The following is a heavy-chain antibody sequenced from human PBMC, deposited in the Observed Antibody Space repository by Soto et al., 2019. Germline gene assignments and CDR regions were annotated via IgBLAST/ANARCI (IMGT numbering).Heavy chain of an antibody. CDR3: ARVHEGASAPNWFHP. Sequence: QVQLQESGPGLVKPSETLSLTCIVSGGSVRSGSYFWSWVRQPPGKGLEWMGYIYYSGSTNYSPTLNSLVYISVDTSKNQFSLKLNSVAAADTAVYYCARVHEGASAPNWFHPWGQGTLVTVSS. CDR2: IYYSGST. CDR1: GGSVRSGSYF. D-gene: IGHD6-13*01. J-gene: IGHJ5*02. V-gene: IGHV4-61*01.